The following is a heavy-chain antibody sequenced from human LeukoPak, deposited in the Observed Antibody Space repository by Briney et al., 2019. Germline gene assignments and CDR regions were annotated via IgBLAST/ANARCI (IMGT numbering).Heavy chain of an antibody. V-gene: IGHV3-9*03. D-gene: IGHD6-13*01. Sequence: PGGSLRLSCAASGFTFDDYAMHWVRQAPGKGLEWVSGIGWNGGSIGYADSVKGRFTISRDNAKNSLYLQMNSLRAEDMALYYCAKGTATGITFRYYYMDVWGKGTTVTVSS. J-gene: IGHJ6*03. CDR2: IGWNGGSI. CDR1: GFTFDDYA. CDR3: AKGTATGITFRYYYMDV.